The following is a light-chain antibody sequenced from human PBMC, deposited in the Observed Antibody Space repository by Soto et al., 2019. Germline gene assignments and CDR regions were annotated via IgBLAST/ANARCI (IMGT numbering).Light chain of an antibody. CDR2: GAS. J-gene: IGKJ5*01. CDR3: QQYGSSLP. V-gene: IGKV3-20*01. CDR1: QSVSSSY. Sequence: ESVLTQSPGTLSLSPGERATLSCRASQSVSSSYLAWYQQKPGQDPRLLIYGASSRATGIPDRFSGSGSGTDFTLTISRLEPEDFAVYYCQQYGSSLPFGQGTRLEI.